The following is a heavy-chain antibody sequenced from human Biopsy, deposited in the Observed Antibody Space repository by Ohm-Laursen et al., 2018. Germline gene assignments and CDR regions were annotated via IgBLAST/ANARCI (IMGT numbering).Heavy chain of an antibody. CDR3: AKGETAYSSTSLDY. V-gene: IGHV3-30*18. CDR2: ISHDGSVK. Sequence: SLRLSCSASGFTFSSYGMHWVRQAPGKGLEWVAVISHDGSVKHYADSVKGRFTISRDNAKNTLFLQMNSLRAEDTAVYYCAKGETAYSSTSLDYWGQGTLVTVSS. J-gene: IGHJ4*02. CDR1: GFTFSSYG. D-gene: IGHD6-13*01.